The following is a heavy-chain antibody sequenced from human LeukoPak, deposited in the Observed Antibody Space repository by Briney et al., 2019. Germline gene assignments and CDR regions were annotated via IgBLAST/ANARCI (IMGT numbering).Heavy chain of an antibody. CDR2: VSGGGDNT. D-gene: IGHD2-2*01. CDR1: GFNFRFYA. CDR3: AKNSRLDVVPAASFYYYMDV. V-gene: IGHV3-23*01. Sequence: GGSLRLSCAASGFNFRFYAMTWVRQAPGKGLEWVSSVSGGGDNTYYADSVKGRFSISRDNSKNTLYQQMNSLRAEDTAVYYCAKNSRLDVVPAASFYYYMDVWGKGTTVTVSS. J-gene: IGHJ6*03.